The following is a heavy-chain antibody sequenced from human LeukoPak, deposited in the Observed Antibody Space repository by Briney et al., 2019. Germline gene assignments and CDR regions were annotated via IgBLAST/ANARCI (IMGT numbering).Heavy chain of an antibody. CDR1: GGSISSYY. V-gene: IGHV4-59*01. Sequence: PSETLSLTCTVSGGSISSYYWSWIRQPPGKGLEWIGYIYYSGSTNYNPSLKSRVTISVDTSKNQFSLKLSSVTAADTAVYYCARGVTPSYYYYYYMDVWGKGTTVTVSS. D-gene: IGHD2-21*02. CDR3: ARGVTPSYYYYYYMDV. CDR2: IYYSGST. J-gene: IGHJ6*03.